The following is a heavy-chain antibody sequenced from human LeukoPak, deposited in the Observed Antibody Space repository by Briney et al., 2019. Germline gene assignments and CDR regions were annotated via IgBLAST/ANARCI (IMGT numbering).Heavy chain of an antibody. V-gene: IGHV3-7*01. J-gene: IGHJ4*02. CDR3: TRDVGAVDY. CDR2: IKQDGSEK. D-gene: IGHD1-26*01. CDR1: GFTFSTYW. Sequence: GGSLRLSCAASGFTFSTYWMTWVRQAPGKGLEWVANIKQDGSEKYYVDSVKGRLTISRDNAKNSLYLQMNSLRAEDTAVYYCTRDVGAVDYWGQGTLVTVSS.